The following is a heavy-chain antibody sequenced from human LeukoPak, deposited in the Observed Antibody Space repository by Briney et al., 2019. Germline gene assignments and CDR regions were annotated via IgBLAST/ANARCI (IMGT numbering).Heavy chain of an antibody. V-gene: IGHV3-48*01. Sequence: GGSLRLSCGASGLTFSTYSMNWVRQAPGKGLEWVSYISSDSGTIYYADSVKGRFTISRDNAKKSLYLQMNSLRAEDTTVYYCARAAQPGFDPWGQGTLVTVSS. CDR2: ISSDSGTI. CDR1: GLTFSTYS. CDR3: ARAAQPGFDP. D-gene: IGHD1-14*01. J-gene: IGHJ5*02.